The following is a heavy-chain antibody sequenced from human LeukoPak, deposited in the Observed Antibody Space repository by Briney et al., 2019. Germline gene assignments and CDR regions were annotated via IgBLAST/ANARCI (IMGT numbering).Heavy chain of an antibody. D-gene: IGHD1-26*01. V-gene: IGHV1-2*02. CDR2: INPNSGAT. CDR1: GYTFTGYY. CDR3: SRGELEGPDFDY. Sequence: GASVKVSCRASGYTFTGYYMHWVRQAPGQGLKWMGWINPNSGATNYAQKFRGRVTMTRDTSISTAYMELSRLTSDDMAVYYCSRGELEGPDFDYWGQGTLVTVSS. J-gene: IGHJ4*02.